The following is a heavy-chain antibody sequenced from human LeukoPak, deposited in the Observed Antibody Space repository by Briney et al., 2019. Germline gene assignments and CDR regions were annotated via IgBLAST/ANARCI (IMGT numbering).Heavy chain of an antibody. D-gene: IGHD1-1*01. J-gene: IGHJ6*03. Sequence: ASVKVSCKASGYTFTGYYMHWVRQAPGQGLEWMGWISAYNGNTNYAQKLQGRVTMTTDTSTSTAYMELRSLRSDDTAVYYCARSIGPERYYYYYMDVWGKGTTVTVSS. CDR1: GYTFTGYY. V-gene: IGHV1-18*04. CDR3: ARSIGPERYYYYYMDV. CDR2: ISAYNGNT.